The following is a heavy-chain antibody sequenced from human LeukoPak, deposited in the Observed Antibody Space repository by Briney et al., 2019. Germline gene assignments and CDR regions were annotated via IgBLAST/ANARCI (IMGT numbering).Heavy chain of an antibody. V-gene: IGHV4-59*01. CDR1: GASISSYY. CDR2: IHHSGST. J-gene: IGHJ4*02. D-gene: IGHD3-22*01. Sequence: SETLSLTCAVSGASISSYYWNWIRQPPGKGLEWIGYIHHSGSTNSNPSLKSRVTMSVDTSKRQFSLRLSPVTAADTAVYYCARDGRMYDKSGFYYFDYWGQGTLATVSS. CDR3: ARDGRMYDKSGFYYFDY.